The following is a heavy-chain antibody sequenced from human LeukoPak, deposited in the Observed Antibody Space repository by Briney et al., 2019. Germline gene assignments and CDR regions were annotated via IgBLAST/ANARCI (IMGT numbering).Heavy chain of an antibody. J-gene: IGHJ4*02. V-gene: IGHV4-38-2*02. D-gene: IGHD2-2*01. CDR2: IYHSGST. CDR1: GYSISSGYY. Sequence: PSETLSLTCAVSGYSISSGYYWGWIRQPPGKGLEWIGSIYHSGSTYYNPSLKSRVTISVDTSKNQFSLKLSSVTAADTAVYYCARDLKGYCSSTSCYRFDYWGQGTLVTVSS. CDR3: ARDLKGYCSSTSCYRFDY.